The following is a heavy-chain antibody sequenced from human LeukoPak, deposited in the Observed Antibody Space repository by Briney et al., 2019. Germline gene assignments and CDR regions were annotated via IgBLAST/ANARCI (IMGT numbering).Heavy chain of an antibody. V-gene: IGHV3-30*02. CDR1: GFTFSSYG. CDR2: IRYDGSNK. Sequence: PGGSLRLSCAASGFTFSSYGMHWVRQAPGKGLEGVAFIRYDGSNKYYADSVKGRFTISRDNSKNTLYLQMNSLRAEDTAVYYCAKDSRDYYGSGSCFDYWGQGTLVTVSS. D-gene: IGHD3-10*01. CDR3: AKDSRDYYGSGSCFDY. J-gene: IGHJ4*02.